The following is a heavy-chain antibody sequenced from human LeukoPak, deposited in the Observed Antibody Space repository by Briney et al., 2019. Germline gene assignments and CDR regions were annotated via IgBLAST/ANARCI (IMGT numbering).Heavy chain of an antibody. CDR2: ISGSGGST. J-gene: IGHJ4*02. V-gene: IGHV3-23*01. CDR1: GFTFSNYA. D-gene: IGHD3-16*02. Sequence: PGGSLRLSCAASGFTFSNYAVSWVRQAPGKGLEWVSSISGSGGSTYYTDSVKGRFTISRDNSKCTLYLQMNSLRAEDTAVYYCAKESSRRRLSEDYFDYWGQGTLVTVSS. CDR3: AKESSRRRLSEDYFDY.